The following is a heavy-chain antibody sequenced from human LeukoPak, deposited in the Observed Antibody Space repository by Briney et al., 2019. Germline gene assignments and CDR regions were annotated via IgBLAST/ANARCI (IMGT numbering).Heavy chain of an antibody. CDR2: ITDAGGTT. J-gene: IGHJ4*02. V-gene: IGHV3-23*01. CDR1: GFTFSNYA. Sequence: GGSLRLSCAASGFTFSNYAMSWVRQAPGKGLEWVSLITDAGGTTYYADSGTGRFTISRDNSKNTLYLQMNSLRAEDTAVYYCTTSGSYYDYWGQGTLVTVSS. CDR3: TTSGSYYDY. D-gene: IGHD3-10*01.